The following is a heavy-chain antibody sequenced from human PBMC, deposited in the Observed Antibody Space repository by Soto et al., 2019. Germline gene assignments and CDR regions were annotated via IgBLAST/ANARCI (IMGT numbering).Heavy chain of an antibody. Sequence: EGSLRLSCAASGFTVSSNYMSWVRQAPGKGLEWVSVIYSGGSTYYADSVKGRFTISRDNSKNTLCLQMNSLRAEDTAVYYCARDPLWFGELDDYYYGMDVWGQGTTVTVSS. CDR3: ARDPLWFGELDDYYYGMDV. D-gene: IGHD3-10*01. CDR1: GFTVSSNY. CDR2: IYSGGST. J-gene: IGHJ6*02. V-gene: IGHV3-53*01.